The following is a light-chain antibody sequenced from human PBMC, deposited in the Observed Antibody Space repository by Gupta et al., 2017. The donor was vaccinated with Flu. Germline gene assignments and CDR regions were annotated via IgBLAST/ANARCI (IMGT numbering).Light chain of an antibody. CDR2: VAS. V-gene: IGKV1-39*01. J-gene: IGKJ4*01. Sequence: GDRVTITCRTREIINTYFNWYQQKPGKAPKLLIYVASHLQSEVPSRFSGSGSGTDFTLTISNIQLEDFATYYCQQSQSSWLTFGGGTKVEI. CDR1: EIINTY. CDR3: QQSQSSWLT.